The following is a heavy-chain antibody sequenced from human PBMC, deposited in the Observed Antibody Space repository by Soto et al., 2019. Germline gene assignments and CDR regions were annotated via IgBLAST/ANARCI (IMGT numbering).Heavy chain of an antibody. J-gene: IGHJ4*02. CDR2: ISAHNGNT. V-gene: IGHV1-18*01. CDR3: AILTNGDY. D-gene: IGHD1-1*01. Sequence: QVHLVQCGAEVKKRGPSLTVSSKASGYTFTSYGITWVRQAPGQALEWRGWISAHNGNTDYAQKLQGRVIVTRDTSTSTAYMELRSLISDDTAVYYFAILTNGDYWGQGALVTVSS. CDR1: GYTFTSYG.